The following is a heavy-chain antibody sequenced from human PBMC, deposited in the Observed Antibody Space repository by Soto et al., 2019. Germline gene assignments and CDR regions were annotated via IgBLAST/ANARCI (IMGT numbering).Heavy chain of an antibody. Sequence: ASVKVSCKASGYTFTSYAMHWVRQAPGQRLEWMGWINAGNGNTKYSQKFQGRVTITRDTSASTAYMELSSLRSEDTAVYYCARGDFWSGYGDYFDYWGQGTLVTVSS. CDR3: ARGDFWSGYGDYFDY. D-gene: IGHD3-3*01. CDR1: GYTFTSYA. V-gene: IGHV1-3*01. CDR2: INAGNGNT. J-gene: IGHJ4*02.